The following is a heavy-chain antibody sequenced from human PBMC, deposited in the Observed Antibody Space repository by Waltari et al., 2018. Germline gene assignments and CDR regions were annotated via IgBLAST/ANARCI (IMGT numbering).Heavy chain of an antibody. CDR2: IKTDGSGT. CDR3: ANHRPGGLGMEV. CDR1: GLSFRQFF. Sequence: EVHLVDSGGELVQQAGLFRHVCAASGLSFRQFFMHWVRQVPGKGLEWVLRIKTDGSGTTYADSVQGRFTISRDNVKNTLYLQMNSLRAEDTAIYYCANHRPGGLGMEVWGPGTTVTVSS. D-gene: IGHD2-15*01. J-gene: IGHJ6*02. V-gene: IGHV3-74*03.